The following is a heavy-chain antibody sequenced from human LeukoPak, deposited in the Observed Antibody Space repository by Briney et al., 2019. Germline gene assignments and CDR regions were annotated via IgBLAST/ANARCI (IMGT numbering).Heavy chain of an antibody. J-gene: IGHJ4*02. CDR1: GGSISSHY. V-gene: IGHV4-4*09. D-gene: IGHD5-24*01. CDR2: FHIGGAT. CDR3: ARHESRVEAPPYDY. Sequence: SETLSLTCAVSGGSISSHYWSWIRQPPGQGLEWIGYFHIGGATDYNPSLKSRVTISVDTSKNQFSLNLRSVTAADTAVYYCARHESRVEAPPYDYWGQGTLVTVSS.